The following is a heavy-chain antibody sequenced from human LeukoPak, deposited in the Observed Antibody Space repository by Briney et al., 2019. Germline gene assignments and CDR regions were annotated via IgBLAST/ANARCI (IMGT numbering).Heavy chain of an antibody. D-gene: IGHD2/OR15-2a*01. Sequence: SETLSLTCAVYGGSLSGSYCTWLRQSPEKGLEWIGEINHSGRNNYNPSLESRATISVDTSNNQFSLKLRSVTAADTAVYYCARDPCSTINCPLRFWGQGTLVTVFS. CDR3: ARDPCSTINCPLRF. CDR2: INHSGRN. J-gene: IGHJ4*02. CDR1: GGSLSGSY. V-gene: IGHV4-34*01.